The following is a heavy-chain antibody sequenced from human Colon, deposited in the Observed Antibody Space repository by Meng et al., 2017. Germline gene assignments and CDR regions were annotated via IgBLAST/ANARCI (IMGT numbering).Heavy chain of an antibody. D-gene: IGHD4-17*01. CDR3: ARTNYGDYNWFDP. V-gene: IGHV4-31*03. Sequence: GHLQESGPGLVKPSQTLSLTCTVSGGSISSGGFYWSWIRQHPGKGLEWIGYIYYSGSTYYNPSLRSRVAISIDTSKNQFSLKLTSVTAADTAVYFYARTNYGDYNWFDPWGQGTLVTVSS. CDR1: GGSISSGGFY. J-gene: IGHJ5*02. CDR2: IYYSGST.